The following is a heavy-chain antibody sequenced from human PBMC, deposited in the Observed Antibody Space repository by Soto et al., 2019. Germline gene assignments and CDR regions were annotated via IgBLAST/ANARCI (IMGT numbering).Heavy chain of an antibody. CDR1: GGSISSGGYY. V-gene: IGHV4-31*03. Sequence: PSETLSLTCTVSGGSISSGGYYWSWIRQHPGKGLEWIGYIYYSGSTYYNPSLKSRVTISVDTSKNQFSLKLSSVTAEDTAVYYCASHRSGYSSSSAISYWGQGTLVTVSS. CDR2: IYYSGST. CDR3: ASHRSGYSSSSAISY. J-gene: IGHJ4*02. D-gene: IGHD6-6*01.